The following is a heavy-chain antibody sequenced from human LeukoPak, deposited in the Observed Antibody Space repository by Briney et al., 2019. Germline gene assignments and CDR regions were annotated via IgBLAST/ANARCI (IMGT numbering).Heavy chain of an antibody. D-gene: IGHD6-19*01. J-gene: IGHJ3*02. CDR3: ARFFSAVSAFDI. Sequence: SETLSLTCAVYGGSFSGYYWSWIRQPPGKGLEWIGGINHSGSTNYNPSLKSRVTISVDTSKNQFSLKLSSVAAADTAVYYCARFFSAVSAFDIWGQGTMVTVSS. CDR1: GGSFSGYY. CDR2: INHSGST. V-gene: IGHV4-34*01.